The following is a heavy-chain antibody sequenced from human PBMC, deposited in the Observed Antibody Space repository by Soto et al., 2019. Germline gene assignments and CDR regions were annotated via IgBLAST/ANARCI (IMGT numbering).Heavy chain of an antibody. V-gene: IGHV3-53*01. CDR3: AARPLRPGAP. J-gene: IGHJ3*01. Sequence: EVQLVESGGGLIQPGGSLRLSCAASGFTFTGNDMNWVRQAPGKGLEWVSLLYSSGSTYYADSVKGRFTISRDNSNNTLYLQMPTLGAEYTAGYYCAARPLRPGAPWGQGTRVTVSS. CDR2: LYSSGST. D-gene: IGHD3-10*01. CDR1: GFTFTGND.